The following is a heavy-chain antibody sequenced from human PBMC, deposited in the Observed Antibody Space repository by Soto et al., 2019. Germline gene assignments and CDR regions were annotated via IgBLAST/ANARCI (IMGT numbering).Heavy chain of an antibody. V-gene: IGHV1-8*01. CDR3: ARSAAGTLSYYYYMDV. D-gene: IGHD6-13*01. Sequence: GASVKVSCKASGYTFTSYDINWVRQATGQGLEWMGWMNPNSGNTGYAQKFQGRVTMTRNTSISTAYMELSSLRSEDTAVYYCARSAAGTLSYYYYMDVCGKGTTVTVSS. CDR2: MNPNSGNT. J-gene: IGHJ6*03. CDR1: GYTFTSYD.